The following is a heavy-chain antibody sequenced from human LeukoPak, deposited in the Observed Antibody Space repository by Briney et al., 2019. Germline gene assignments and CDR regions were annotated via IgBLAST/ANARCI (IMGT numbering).Heavy chain of an antibody. J-gene: IGHJ6*02. CDR2: TRNKAKSYTT. D-gene: IGHD3-10*01. Sequence: PGGSLRLSCAASGFTFSDHYMDWVRQAPGEGPEWVGRTRNKAKSYTTEYAASVKGRFTISRDDSKNSLYLQMNSLKTEDTAVYYCARAATMVRGVIIYGMDVWGQGTTVTVSS. CDR3: ARAATMVRGVIIYGMDV. V-gene: IGHV3-72*01. CDR1: GFTFSDHY.